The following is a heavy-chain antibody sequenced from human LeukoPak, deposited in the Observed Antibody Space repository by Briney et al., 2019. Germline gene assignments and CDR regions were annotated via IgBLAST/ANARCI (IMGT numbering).Heavy chain of an antibody. CDR3: AVVTSLGGFDY. J-gene: IGHJ4*02. D-gene: IGHD2-21*02. Sequence: SVKVSCKASGGTFSSYAISWVRQAPGQGLEWMGMIIPIFGIANYAQKFQGRVTITADKSTSTAYMELSSLRSEDTAVYYCAVVTSLGGFDYWGQGTLVTVSS. CDR1: GGTFSSYA. CDR2: IIPIFGIA. V-gene: IGHV1-69*04.